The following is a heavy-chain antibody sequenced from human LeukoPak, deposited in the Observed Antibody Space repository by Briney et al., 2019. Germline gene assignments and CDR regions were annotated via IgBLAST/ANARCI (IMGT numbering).Heavy chain of an antibody. CDR3: ARTRGTGTMELDY. D-gene: IGHD1-7*01. J-gene: IGHJ4*02. V-gene: IGHV1-18*01. Sequence: ASVKVSCKASGYTFTSYGISWVRQAPGQGLEWMGWISAYNGNTNYAQKFQGRVTITADKSTSTAYMELSSLRSEDTAVYYCARTRGTGTMELDYWGQGTLVTVSS. CDR2: ISAYNGNT. CDR1: GYTFTSYG.